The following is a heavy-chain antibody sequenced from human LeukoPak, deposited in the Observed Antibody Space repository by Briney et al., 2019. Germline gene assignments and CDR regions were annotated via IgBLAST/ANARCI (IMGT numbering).Heavy chain of an antibody. V-gene: IGHV4-34*01. CDR2: INHSGST. J-gene: IGHJ4*02. CDR1: GGSFSGYY. Sequence: SETLSLTCAVYGGSFSGYYWSWIRQPPGKGLEWIGEINHSGSTNYNPSLKSRVTISVDTSKNQFSLKLSSVTAADTAVYYCARGPSSSSWYKVFDYWGQGTPVTVSS. D-gene: IGHD6-13*01. CDR3: ARGPSSSSWYKVFDY.